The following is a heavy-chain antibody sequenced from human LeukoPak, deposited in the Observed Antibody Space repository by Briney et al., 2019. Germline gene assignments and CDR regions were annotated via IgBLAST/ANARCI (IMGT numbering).Heavy chain of an antibody. V-gene: IGHV4-34*01. CDR3: ARGYSYYYFDY. J-gene: IGHJ4*02. CDR2: INHSGST. CDR1: GGSFSGYY. Sequence: SETLSLTCAVYGGSFSGYYWSWIRQPPGKGLEWIGEINHSGSTNYNPSLKSRVTISVDTSKNQFSLKLSSVTAADTAVYYCARGYSYYYFDYWGQGTLVTVSS. D-gene: IGHD5-18*01.